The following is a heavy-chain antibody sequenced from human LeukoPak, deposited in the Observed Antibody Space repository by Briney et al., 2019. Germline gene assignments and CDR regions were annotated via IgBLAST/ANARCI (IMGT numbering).Heavy chain of an antibody. CDR3: AGCSSTRCYNWFDP. CDR2: IYYSGST. CDR1: GGSIGSYY. D-gene: IGHD2-2*01. V-gene: IGHV4-59*01. J-gene: IGHJ5*02. Sequence: SETLSLTCTVSGGSIGSYYWSWIRQPPGKGLEWIGYIYYSGSTNYNPSLKSRVTISVDTSKNQFSLKLSSVTAADTAVYYCAGCSSTRCYNWFDPWGQGTLVTGSS.